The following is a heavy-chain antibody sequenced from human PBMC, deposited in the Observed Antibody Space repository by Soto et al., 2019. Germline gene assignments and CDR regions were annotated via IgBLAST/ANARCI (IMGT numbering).Heavy chain of an antibody. J-gene: IGHJ4*02. CDR1: GFSFRSYH. CDR2: ISYDGSEK. V-gene: IGHV3-30*18. D-gene: IGHD2-2*02. Sequence: PGGSLRLSCAASGFSFRSYHMDWVRQAPGKGLEWVAVISYDGSEKYYVDSVKGRFTISKDNSKNTLYLQMNSLRPEDTAVYYCAKSPNFYCSSPNCYKYYFDHWGQGTRVTVSS. CDR3: AKSPNFYCSSPNCYKYYFDH.